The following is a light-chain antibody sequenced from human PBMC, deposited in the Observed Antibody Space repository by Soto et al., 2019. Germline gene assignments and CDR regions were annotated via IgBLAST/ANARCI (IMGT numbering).Light chain of an antibody. J-gene: IGKJ1*01. V-gene: IGKV1-5*03. CDR2: EAS. Sequence: IRMTQSPSTQSASIGDRVTITCRASQSIGNWLAWYQQKPGRAPKLLMYEASSLESGVPSRFSGSGSGTEFTLTISGLQPDDFATYHCQQYKSYTWTFGQGTKVEIK. CDR1: QSIGNW. CDR3: QQYKSYTWT.